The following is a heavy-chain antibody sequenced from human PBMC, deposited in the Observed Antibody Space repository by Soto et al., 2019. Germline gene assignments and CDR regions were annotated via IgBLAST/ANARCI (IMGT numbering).Heavy chain of an antibody. V-gene: IGHV6-1*01. CDR3: ARDHNTMSGAAFDI. J-gene: IGHJ3*02. CDR1: GDSVSSHSAA. CDR2: TYYRSKWYN. Sequence: SQTLSLTCAISGDSVSSHSAAWNWIRQTPSRGLEWLGRTYYRSKWYNDYAVSVKSRITINPDTSKNQFSLQLNSVTPEDTAVYYCARDHNTMSGAAFDIWGQGTMVTVSS. D-gene: IGHD3-10*02.